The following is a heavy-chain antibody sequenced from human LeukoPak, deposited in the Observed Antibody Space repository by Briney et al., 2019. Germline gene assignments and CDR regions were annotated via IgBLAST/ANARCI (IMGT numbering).Heavy chain of an antibody. D-gene: IGHD3-22*01. Sequence: GGSLRLSCSASGFTFSDFYMSWIRQAPGKGLEWVSYISSIGYTMYYGDTVKGRFTISRNNAETPVFLEMNSLTAEDTAVYYCARGVADSIGCPIFAYWGQGTLVTVSS. V-gene: IGHV3-11*01. CDR1: GFTFSDFY. CDR3: ARGVADSIGCPIFAY. CDR2: ISSIGYTM. J-gene: IGHJ4*02.